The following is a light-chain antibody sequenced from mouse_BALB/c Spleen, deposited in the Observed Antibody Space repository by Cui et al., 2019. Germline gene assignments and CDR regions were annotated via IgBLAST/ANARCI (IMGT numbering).Light chain of an antibody. V-gene: IGKV4-68*01. J-gene: IGKJ5*01. CDR1: SSVSY. Sequence: QIAPTQSPALMSASPGEKVTMTCSASSSVSYMYWYQQKPRSSPKPWIYLTSNLASGVPARFSGSGSGTSYSLTISSMEAEDAATYYCQQWSSNPLTFGAGTKLELK. CDR3: QQWSSNPLT. CDR2: LTS.